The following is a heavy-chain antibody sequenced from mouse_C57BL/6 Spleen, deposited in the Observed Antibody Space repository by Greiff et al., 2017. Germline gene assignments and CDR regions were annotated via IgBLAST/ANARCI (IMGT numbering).Heavy chain of an antibody. CDR1: GYAFSSSW. CDR2: IYPGDGDT. CDR3: AREPPGYWYFDV. J-gene: IGHJ1*03. V-gene: IGHV1-82*01. Sequence: VKLVESGPELVKPGASVKISCKASGYAFSSSWMNWVKQRPGKGLEWIGRIYPGDGDTNYNGKFKGKATLTADKSSSTAYMQLSSLTSEDSAVYFCAREPPGYWYFDVWGTGTTVTVSS.